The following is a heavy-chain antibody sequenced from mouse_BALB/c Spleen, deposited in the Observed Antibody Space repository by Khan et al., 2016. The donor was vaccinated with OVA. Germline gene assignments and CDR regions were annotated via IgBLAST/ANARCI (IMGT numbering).Heavy chain of an antibody. CDR3: ERGYDFFAS. D-gene: IGHD2-14*01. CDR2: VNPNTDNI. Sequence: IQLVQSGPDLVKPGASVKISCKASGYSFTLYYMSWVKQSHGKSLEWIGRVNPNTDNINYNQEFKGKAILTVDKSSNTAYMELRSLTSEDSAVSFCERGYDFFASWGQGTLVTVSA. V-gene: IGHV1-26*01. CDR1: GYSFTLYY. J-gene: IGHJ3*01.